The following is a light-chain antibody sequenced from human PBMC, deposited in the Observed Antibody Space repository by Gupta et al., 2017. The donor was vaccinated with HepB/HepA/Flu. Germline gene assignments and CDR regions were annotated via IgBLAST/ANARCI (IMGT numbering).Light chain of an antibody. V-gene: IGLV1-44*01. CDR1: SSNIGSNP. J-gene: IGLJ2*01. Sequence: QSVLPQPPSASGTPGQRVTISCPGGSSNIGSNPVNWYQQLPGTAPKLLIYTHNQRPSGVPDRFSGSKSGTSASLAISGLQSDDEAEYYCAAWDDSLNGVLFGGGTKLTVL. CDR2: THN. CDR3: AAWDDSLNGVL.